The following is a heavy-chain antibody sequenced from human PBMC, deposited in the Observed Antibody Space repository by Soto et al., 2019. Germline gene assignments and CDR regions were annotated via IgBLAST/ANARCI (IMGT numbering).Heavy chain of an antibody. CDR2: VKREIDGATT. CDR1: ESTLSNVW. Sequence: PGGSLRLSCAPSESTLSNVWMSWVRQPPGKGLEWVGRVKREIDGATTDYAAPVKGRFRISRDDSKNTVYLQMNSLRTEDTAVYYCTTDPIRDYWGLGTLVTGSA. D-gene: IGHD2-21*01. CDR3: TTDPIRDY. V-gene: IGHV3-15*01. J-gene: IGHJ4*02.